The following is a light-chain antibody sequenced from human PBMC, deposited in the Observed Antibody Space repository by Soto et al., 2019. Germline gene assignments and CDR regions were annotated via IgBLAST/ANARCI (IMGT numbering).Light chain of an antibody. CDR2: GAS. CDR1: QSVTGS. V-gene: IGKV3-15*01. Sequence: DIVSTQSPGTLSLSPGERVTLSCRGSQSVTGSSIAWFQQKPGQAPRLLLXGASTRATGIPARFSGSGCGTEFTLPISSLQSEDFAVYYGQQYKNWPTITFGQGTRLEIK. CDR3: QQYKNWPTIT. J-gene: IGKJ5*01.